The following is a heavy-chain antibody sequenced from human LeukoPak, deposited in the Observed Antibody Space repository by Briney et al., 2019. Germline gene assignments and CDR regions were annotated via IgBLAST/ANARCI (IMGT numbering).Heavy chain of an antibody. CDR3: AELGITMIGGV. CDR2: ISSSGSTI. J-gene: IGHJ6*04. CDR1: GGSISSGG. V-gene: IGHV3-48*03. D-gene: IGHD3-10*02. Sequence: LTCAVSGGSISSGGYSWNWVRQAPGKGLEWVSYISSSGSTIYYADSVKGRFTISRDNAKNSLYLQMNSRGAEDTAVYYCAELGITMIGGVWGKGTTVTISS.